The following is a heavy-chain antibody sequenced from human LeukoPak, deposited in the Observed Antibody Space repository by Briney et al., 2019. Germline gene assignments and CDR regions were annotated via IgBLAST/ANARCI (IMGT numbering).Heavy chain of an antibody. D-gene: IGHD2/OR15-2a*01. V-gene: IGHV3-53*01. Sequence: GGSLRLSCAASGFTVSNNYMNWVRQAPGKGLKCVSVIYSGDGGTYYADSVKGRFTISRDNSKNTLYLQMTSLRAEDTAVYYCATAFYINDVAGVDYWGQGTLVTVSS. J-gene: IGHJ4*02. CDR2: IYSGDGGT. CDR1: GFTVSNNY. CDR3: ATAFYINDVAGVDY.